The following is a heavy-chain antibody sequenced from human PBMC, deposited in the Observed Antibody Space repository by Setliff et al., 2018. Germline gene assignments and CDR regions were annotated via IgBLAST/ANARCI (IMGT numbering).Heavy chain of an antibody. J-gene: IGHJ6*02. D-gene: IGHD3-16*01. Sequence: ASVKVSCKASGYTFTSYYIHWVRQAPGQGLEWMGVINPKNGGATYPQNLQGRVPMTRDTSISTVYMELSSLRFEDTAVYYCARERAGGRGFTFGAIYYYYGMDVWGQGTTVTVSS. CDR1: GYTFTSYY. V-gene: IGHV1-46*01. CDR2: INPKNGGA. CDR3: ARERAGGRGFTFGAIYYYYGMDV.